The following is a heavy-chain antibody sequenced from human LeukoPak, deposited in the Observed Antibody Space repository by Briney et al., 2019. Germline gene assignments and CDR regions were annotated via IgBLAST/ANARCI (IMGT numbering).Heavy chain of an antibody. Sequence: GGSLRLSCAASGFTFSSYAMSWVRQAPGKGLEWVSTISGSGGSTYYADSVKGRFTISRDNSKNTLYMQMNSLRAEDTAVYYCAKQHDYGDPLGYWGQGTLVTVSS. CDR1: GFTFSSYA. CDR3: AKQHDYGDPLGY. J-gene: IGHJ4*02. CDR2: ISGSGGST. D-gene: IGHD4-17*01. V-gene: IGHV3-23*01.